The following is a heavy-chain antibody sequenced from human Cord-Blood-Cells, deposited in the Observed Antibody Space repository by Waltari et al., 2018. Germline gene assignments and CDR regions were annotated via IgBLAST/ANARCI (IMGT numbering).Heavy chain of an antibody. V-gene: IGHV4-59*01. Sequence: QVQLQESGPGLVKPSETLSLTCTVPGGSISSYYSRWIRQPPGKGLEWIGYIYYSGSTNYNPSLKSRVTISVDTSKNQFSLKLSSVTAADTAVYYCAANQQLVDNWFDPWGQGTLVTVSS. CDR2: IYYSGST. D-gene: IGHD6-13*01. CDR1: GGSISSYY. J-gene: IGHJ5*02. CDR3: AANQQLVDNWFDP.